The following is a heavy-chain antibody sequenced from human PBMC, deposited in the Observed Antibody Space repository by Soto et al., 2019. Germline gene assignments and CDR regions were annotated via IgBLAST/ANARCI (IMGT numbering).Heavy chain of an antibody. CDR2: IYHSGYT. V-gene: IGHV4-30-2*01. Sequence: QLQLQESGSGLVKPSQTLSLTCAVSGGSISSGGYSWIWIRQPPGKGLGWIGYIYHSGYTYYNPSRXXXVXXSVDRSKTQFSLKLSSVTAADTAVYYCARAHYGDYGYGMDVWGQGTTVTVSS. D-gene: IGHD4-17*01. CDR1: GGSISSGGYS. J-gene: IGHJ6*02. CDR3: ARAHYGDYGYGMDV.